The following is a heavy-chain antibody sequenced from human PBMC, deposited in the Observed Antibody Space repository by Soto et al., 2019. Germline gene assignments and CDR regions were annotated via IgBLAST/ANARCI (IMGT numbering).Heavy chain of an antibody. CDR1: GFTFSSYW. CDR2: LKQDGSEK. D-gene: IGHD3-22*01. V-gene: IGHV3-7*04. CDR3: ARFYYDSSGYLPSPYYYYYGMDV. J-gene: IGHJ6*02. Sequence: GSLRLSCAASGFTFSSYWMSWVRQAPGKGLEWVANLKQDGSEKYYVDSVKGRFTISRDNAKNSLYLQMNSLRAEDTAVYYCARFYYDSSGYLPSPYYYYYGMDVWGQGTTVTVSS.